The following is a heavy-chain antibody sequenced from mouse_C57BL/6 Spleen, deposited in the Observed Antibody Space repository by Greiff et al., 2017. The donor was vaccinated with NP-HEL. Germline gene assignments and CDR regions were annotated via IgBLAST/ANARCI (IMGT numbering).Heavy chain of an antibody. D-gene: IGHD2-4*01. CDR1: GYTFTSYW. CDR2: IYPSDSET. J-gene: IGHJ2*01. Sequence: VQLQQSGAELVRPGSSVKLSCKASGYTFTSYWMDWVKQRPGQGLEWIGNIYPSDSETHYNQKFKDKATLTVDKSSSTAYMQLSSLTSEDSAVYYCARSLLYDYDRGFDYWGQGTTLTVSS. CDR3: ARSLLYDYDRGFDY. V-gene: IGHV1-61*01.